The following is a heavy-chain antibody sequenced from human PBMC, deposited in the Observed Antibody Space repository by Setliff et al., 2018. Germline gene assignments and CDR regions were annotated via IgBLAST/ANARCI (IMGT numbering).Heavy chain of an antibody. J-gene: IGHJ3*02. V-gene: IGHV3-74*01. CDR3: ASHGPPPGSGTFRDAFDI. D-gene: IGHD3-10*01. CDR1: GFTFSSHW. Sequence: HPGGSLRLSCAAAGFTFSSHWMHWVRQAPGKGLVWVSRINSDGSSTSYADSVKGRFTISRDNTRNSRLLQMNSLRAEDTAVYYCASHGPPPGSGTFRDAFDIWGQGTMVTVSS. CDR2: INSDGSST.